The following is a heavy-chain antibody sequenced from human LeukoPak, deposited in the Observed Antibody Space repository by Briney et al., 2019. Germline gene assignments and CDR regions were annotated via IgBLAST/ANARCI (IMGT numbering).Heavy chain of an antibody. D-gene: IGHD1-26*01. V-gene: IGHV4-4*07. CDR3: ARVSVSGTYDY. Sequence: SETLSLTCTVSGGTVNSFYWTWIRQPGGKGLEWIGRIYSSGSTNYNPSLKNRVTMSVDTSKNQFSLKLTSVTAADTAVYYCARVSVSGTYDYWGQGTLVTVSS. CDR1: GGTVNSFY. CDR2: IYSSGST. J-gene: IGHJ4*02.